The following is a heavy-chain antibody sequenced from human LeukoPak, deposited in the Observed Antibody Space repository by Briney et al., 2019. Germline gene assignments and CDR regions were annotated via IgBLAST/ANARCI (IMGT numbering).Heavy chain of an antibody. D-gene: IGHD6-6*01. CDR1: GYSFTSYW. Sequence: GESLKISCKGSGYSFTSYWIGWVRRMPGKGLEWMGIIYPGDSDTRYSPSFRGQVTISADKSISTAYLQWSSLKASDTAMHYCARTYSSSSDDAFDIWGQGTMVTVSS. J-gene: IGHJ3*02. CDR2: IYPGDSDT. CDR3: ARTYSSSSDDAFDI. V-gene: IGHV5-51*01.